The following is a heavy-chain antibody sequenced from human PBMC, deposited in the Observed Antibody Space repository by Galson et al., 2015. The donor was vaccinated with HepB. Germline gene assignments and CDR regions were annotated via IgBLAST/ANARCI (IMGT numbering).Heavy chain of an antibody. J-gene: IGHJ4*02. Sequence: LRLSCAASGFTFSSYAMHWVRQAPGKGLAYVSAINTNGGSTNYASSVKGRFTISRDNSKNTLYLQMGSLRAEDMAVYYCARLYCSGGSCYFDYWGQGALVTVSS. CDR3: ARLYCSGGSCYFDY. D-gene: IGHD2-15*01. CDR1: GFTFSSYA. V-gene: IGHV3-64*01. CDR2: INTNGGST.